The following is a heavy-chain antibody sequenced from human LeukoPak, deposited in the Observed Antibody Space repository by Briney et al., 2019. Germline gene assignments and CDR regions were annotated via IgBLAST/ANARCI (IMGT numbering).Heavy chain of an antibody. CDR2: INHSGST. J-gene: IGHJ6*03. CDR1: VGSFSGYY. CDR3: ARGLGYSSGWYDSYYYYYMDV. V-gene: IGHV4-34*01. D-gene: IGHD6-19*01. Sequence: SETLSLTCAVYVGSFSGYYWSWIRQPPGKGLEWIGEINHSGSTNYNPSLKSRVTISVDTSKNQFSLKLSSLTAADTAVYYCARGLGYSSGWYDSYYYYYMDVWGKGTTVTVSS.